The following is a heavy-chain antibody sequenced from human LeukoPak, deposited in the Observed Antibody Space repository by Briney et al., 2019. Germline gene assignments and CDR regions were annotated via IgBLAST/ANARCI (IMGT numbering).Heavy chain of an antibody. D-gene: IGHD5-12*01. V-gene: IGHV3-74*01. CDR2: INIDGSTS. J-gene: IGHJ4*02. CDR1: GFTFSSYW. Sequence: PGGSLRLSCAASGFTFSSYWMHWVRQAPGKGLVWVSRINIDGSTSNYADSVKGRFTISRDNAKNAVYLQMGSLRVEDTAVYYCARASALATPPFAYWGQGTLVTVSS. CDR3: ARASALATPPFAY.